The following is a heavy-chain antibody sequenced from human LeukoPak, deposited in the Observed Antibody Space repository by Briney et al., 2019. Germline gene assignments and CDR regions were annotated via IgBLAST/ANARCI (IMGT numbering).Heavy chain of an antibody. V-gene: IGHV4-59*01. J-gene: IGHJ4*02. CDR2: ISYSGST. CDR1: GGSISSYY. D-gene: IGHD2-15*01. Sequence: SETLSLTCTVSGGSISSYYWSWLRQPPGKGLEWIGYISYSGSTNYNPSLKSRVTISVDTSKNQFSLKLSSVTAADTAVYYCVAGGGNFNYWGQGTLVTVSS. CDR3: VAGGGNFNY.